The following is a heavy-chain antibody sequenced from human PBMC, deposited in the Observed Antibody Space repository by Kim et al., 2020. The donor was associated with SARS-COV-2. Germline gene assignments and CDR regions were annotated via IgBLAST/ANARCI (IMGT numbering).Heavy chain of an antibody. CDR3: ARDRGDCRGGPSYCILDY. D-gene: IGHD2-15*01. Sequence: GGSLRLSCVASGFSLSGSWMSWVRQAPGKGLEWVADIKEDGSDQHYVDSVKGRFTISRDNDKNSLYLQMNSLRAEDTAVYYCARDRGDCRGGPSYCILDYWGQGTLVTVSS. CDR1: GFSLSGSW. J-gene: IGHJ4*02. V-gene: IGHV3-7*03. CDR2: IKEDGSDQ.